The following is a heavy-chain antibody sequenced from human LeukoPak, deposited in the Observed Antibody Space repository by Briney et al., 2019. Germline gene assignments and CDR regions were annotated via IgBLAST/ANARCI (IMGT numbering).Heavy chain of an antibody. CDR1: GGSISSGGYS. Sequence: PSETLTLTCAVSGGSISSGGYSWSWIRQPPGKGLEWIGYIYYSGSTYYNPSLKSRVTISVDTSKNQFSLKLSSVTAADTAVYYCARGKNTYYYYMDVWGKGTTVTVSS. CDR2: IYYSGST. CDR3: ARGKNTYYYYMDV. J-gene: IGHJ6*03. V-gene: IGHV4-30-4*07.